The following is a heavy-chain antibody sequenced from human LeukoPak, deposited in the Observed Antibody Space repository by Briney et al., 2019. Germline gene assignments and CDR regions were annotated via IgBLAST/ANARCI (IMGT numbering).Heavy chain of an antibody. CDR2: IYYSGST. CDR3: ARDYVAADNWYFDL. CDR1: GGSISSGGYY. J-gene: IGHJ2*01. D-gene: IGHD6-25*01. V-gene: IGHV4-31*03. Sequence: SETLSLTCTVSGGSISSGGYYWSWIRQHPGKGLEWIGYIYYSGSTYYNPSLKSRVTISVDTSKNQFSLKLSSVTAADTAVYYCARDYVAADNWYFDLWGRGTLVTVSS.